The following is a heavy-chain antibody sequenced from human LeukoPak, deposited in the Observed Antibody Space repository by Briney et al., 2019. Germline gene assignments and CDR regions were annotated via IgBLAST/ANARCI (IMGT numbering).Heavy chain of an antibody. V-gene: IGHV3-23*01. Sequence: PGGSLRLSCAASGFIFSDYAMNWVRQAPGKGLEWVSVVGGDDATYYKDSVKGRFTISRDNSKNTLSLQMNSLRLEDTAVYYCAKEYSSGWYPFDYWGQGTLVTVSS. D-gene: IGHD6-19*01. J-gene: IGHJ4*02. CDR1: GFIFSDYA. CDR2: VGGDDAT. CDR3: AKEYSSGWYPFDY.